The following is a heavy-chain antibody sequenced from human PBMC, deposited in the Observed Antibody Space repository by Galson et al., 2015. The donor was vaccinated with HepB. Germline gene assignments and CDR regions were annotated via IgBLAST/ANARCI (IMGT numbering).Heavy chain of an antibody. CDR2: INSGSNFM. V-gene: IGHV3-21*06. CDR1: GFPFSTFA. D-gene: IGHD3-10*01. Sequence: SLRLSCAASGFPFSTFAMTWVRRGPGKRLEWVAYINSGSNFMYYGDSVKGRFTVSRDNAKNLLYLQMNNLRVDDTAMYYCARDRSRLTKVRGAPDYWGQGTLVTVSS. J-gene: IGHJ4*02. CDR3: ARDRSRLTKVRGAPDY.